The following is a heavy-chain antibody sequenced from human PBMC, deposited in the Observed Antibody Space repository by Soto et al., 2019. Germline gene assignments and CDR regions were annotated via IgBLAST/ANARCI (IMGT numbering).Heavy chain of an antibody. CDR1: GGSISSSSYY. J-gene: IGHJ4*02. Sequence: PSETLSLTCPVSGGSISSSSYYWGWIRQPPGKGLEWIGSIYYSGSTYYNPSLKSRVTISVDTSKSQFSLKLSSVTAADTAVYYCARHDHRAMTTNDYFDYWGQGTLVTVSS. CDR3: ARHDHRAMTTNDYFDY. CDR2: IYYSGST. D-gene: IGHD4-4*01. V-gene: IGHV4-39*01.